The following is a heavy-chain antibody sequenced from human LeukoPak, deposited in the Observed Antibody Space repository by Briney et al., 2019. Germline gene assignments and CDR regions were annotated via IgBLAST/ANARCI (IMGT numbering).Heavy chain of an antibody. Sequence: GGSLRLSCAASGFTFSSYAISWVRQAPGKGQEWVSSISGSGGSTYYADSVKGRFTVSRDNSKNTLYLQMNSLRAEDTAVYYCAKANYYDSSGYYWGQGTLVTVSS. D-gene: IGHD3-22*01. CDR1: GFTFSSYA. J-gene: IGHJ4*02. CDR2: ISGSGGST. CDR3: AKANYYDSSGYY. V-gene: IGHV3-23*01.